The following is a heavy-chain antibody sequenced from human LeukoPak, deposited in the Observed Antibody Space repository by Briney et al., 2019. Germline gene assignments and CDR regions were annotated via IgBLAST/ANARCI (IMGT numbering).Heavy chain of an antibody. V-gene: IGHV4-34*01. J-gene: IGHJ4*02. CDR1: GGSLSGYY. CDR3: ARGLGSN. CDR2: INHSGST. D-gene: IGHD3-10*01. Sequence: PSETLSLTCAVYGGSLSGYYWSWIRQPPGKGLEWIGEINHSGSTNYNPSLKSRVTISVDTSKNQFSLKLSSVTAADTAVYYCARGLGSNWGQGTLVTVSS.